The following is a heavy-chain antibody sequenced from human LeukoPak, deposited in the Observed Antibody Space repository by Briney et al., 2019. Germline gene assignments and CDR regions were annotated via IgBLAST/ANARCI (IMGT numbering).Heavy chain of an antibody. Sequence: PGGSVRLSCAASRFTFNSYAMRWVRQAPGKALEWGSYINGSGGSTYYADSVKGRFTISRDNSKNTLYLQMHSLRGEDTAVYDCAKFLQYRYGSGGSPPRCYYYYYGMDVWGQGTTVTVSS. J-gene: IGHJ6*02. D-gene: IGHD2-15*01. V-gene: IGHV3-23*01. CDR2: INGSGGST. CDR3: AKFLQYRYGSGGSPPRCYYYYYGMDV. CDR1: RFTFNSYA.